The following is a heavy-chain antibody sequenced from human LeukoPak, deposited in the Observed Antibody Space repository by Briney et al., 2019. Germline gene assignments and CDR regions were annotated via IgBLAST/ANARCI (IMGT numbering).Heavy chain of an antibody. CDR3: ARDKAPPYCSGGSCSALDI. CDR1: GFTFSSYS. V-gene: IGHV3-74*01. J-gene: IGHJ3*02. CDR2: INSDGINT. Sequence: GGSLRLSCAASGFTFSSYSMNWVRQAPGKGLVWVSRINSDGINTSYADSVKGRFTISRDNAKNTLNLQMNSLRAEDTAVYYCARDKAPPYCSGGSCSALDIWGQGTMVTVSS. D-gene: IGHD2-15*01.